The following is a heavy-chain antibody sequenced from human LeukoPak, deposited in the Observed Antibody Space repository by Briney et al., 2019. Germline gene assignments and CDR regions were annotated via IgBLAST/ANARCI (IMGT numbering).Heavy chain of an antibody. D-gene: IGHD3-9*01. CDR3: ASNARDILTGYFYHYYYMDV. CDR2: INHSGST. Sequence: PSETLSLTSAVYGGSFSGYYWSWIRQPPGKGLEWIGEINHSGSTNYNPSLKSRVTISVDTSKNQFSLKLSSVTAADTAVYYCASNARDILTGYFYHYYYMDVWGKGTTVTVSS. J-gene: IGHJ6*03. CDR1: GGSFSGYY. V-gene: IGHV4-34*01.